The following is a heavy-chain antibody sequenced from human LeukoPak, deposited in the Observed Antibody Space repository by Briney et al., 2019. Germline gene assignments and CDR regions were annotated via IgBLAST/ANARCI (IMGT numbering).Heavy chain of an antibody. CDR1: GFTFRNYA. V-gene: IGHV3-48*02. Sequence: GGSLRLSCAASGFTFRNYAMNWVRQTPGKGLEWVSYISSSSSTIYYADSVKGRFTISRDNAKNSLYLQMDSLRDDDTAVYYCARTYNSGWYFDYWGQGTLVTVSS. J-gene: IGHJ4*02. CDR2: ISSSSSTI. CDR3: ARTYNSGWYFDY. D-gene: IGHD6-19*01.